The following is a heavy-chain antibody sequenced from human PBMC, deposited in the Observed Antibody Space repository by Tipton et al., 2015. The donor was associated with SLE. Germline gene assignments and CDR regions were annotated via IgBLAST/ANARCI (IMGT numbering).Heavy chain of an antibody. CDR2: IYFTGST. CDR3: ARVGNYDLGY. Sequence: TLSLTCTVSGGSIITHYWSWIPQPPGQGLEWDGYIYFTGSTNYDPSLKGRVTISVDTSKKQFSLKLSSVTSADTAVYYCARVGNYDLGYWGQGTLVTVSS. V-gene: IGHV4-59*11. J-gene: IGHJ4*02. CDR1: GGSIITHY. D-gene: IGHD3-3*01.